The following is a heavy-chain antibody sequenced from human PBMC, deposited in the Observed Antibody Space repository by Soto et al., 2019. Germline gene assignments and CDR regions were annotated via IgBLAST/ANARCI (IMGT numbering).Heavy chain of an antibody. CDR3: ARPEGVSDYDYIWGSYRSFALDI. CDR1: GYSFTSYW. J-gene: IGHJ3*02. Sequence: GESPKISCKGSGYSFTSYWIGWVRQMPGKGLEWMGIIYPGDSDTRYSPSFQGQVTISADKSISTAYLQWSSLKASGTAMYYCARPEGVSDYDYIWGSYRSFALDIWGQGTMVTVSS. CDR2: IYPGDSDT. V-gene: IGHV5-51*01. D-gene: IGHD3-16*02.